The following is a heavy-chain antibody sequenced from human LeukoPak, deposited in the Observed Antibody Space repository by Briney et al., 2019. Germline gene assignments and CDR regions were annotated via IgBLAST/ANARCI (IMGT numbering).Heavy chain of an antibody. CDR2: ISYDGSNK. J-gene: IGHJ4*02. D-gene: IGHD7-27*01. V-gene: IGHV3-30*18. CDR3: AKAPVTGEDYFDY. CDR1: GFTFSSYG. Sequence: GSLRLSCAASGFTFSSYGMHWVRQAPGKGLEWVAVISYDGSNKYYADSVKGRFTISRDNSKNTLYLQMNSLRAEDTAVYYCAKAPVTGEDYFDYWGQGTLVTVSS.